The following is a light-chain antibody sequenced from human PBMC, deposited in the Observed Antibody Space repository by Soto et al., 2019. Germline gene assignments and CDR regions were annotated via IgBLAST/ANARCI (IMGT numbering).Light chain of an antibody. CDR1: QAISSA. CDR2: DAS. CDR3: QQFNNWPVT. Sequence: GDRVTINCRASQAISSALAWYQQKPGKPPKLLIYDASTLQSGVPSRFSGTASGTDFTLTINSLQPEDFATYYCQQFNNWPVTFGPGTKVDIK. V-gene: IGKV1D-13*01. J-gene: IGKJ3*01.